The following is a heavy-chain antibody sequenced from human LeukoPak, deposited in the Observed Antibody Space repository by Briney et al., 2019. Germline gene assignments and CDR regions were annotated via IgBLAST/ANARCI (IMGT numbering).Heavy chain of an antibody. CDR1: GFTISTYG. V-gene: IGHV3-48*03. CDR2: ISGSDSLK. Sequence: GGSLRLSCAASGFTISTYGMNWVRQAPGEGLEWVSHISGSDSLKYYADSVKGRFTISRDNAKNSLYLQMNTLRAEDTAVYYCAREEYYGSGSYMRYFYYYVMDVWGKGTTVTVSS. J-gene: IGHJ6*04. CDR3: AREEYYGSGSYMRYFYYYVMDV. D-gene: IGHD3-10*01.